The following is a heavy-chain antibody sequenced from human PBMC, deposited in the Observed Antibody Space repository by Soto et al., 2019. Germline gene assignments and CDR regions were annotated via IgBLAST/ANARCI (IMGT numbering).Heavy chain of an antibody. V-gene: IGHV3-23*01. CDR3: ARVQTYYYDSSGYYSDYFDY. Sequence: GGSLRLSCAASGFTFSSYAMSWVRKAQGKGLEWVSASSGSGGSTYYADSVKGRFTISRDNSKNTLYLQMNSLRAEDTAVYYCARVQTYYYDSSGYYSDYFDYWGQGTLVTVSS. CDR1: GFTFSSYA. D-gene: IGHD3-22*01. J-gene: IGHJ4*02. CDR2: SSGSGGST.